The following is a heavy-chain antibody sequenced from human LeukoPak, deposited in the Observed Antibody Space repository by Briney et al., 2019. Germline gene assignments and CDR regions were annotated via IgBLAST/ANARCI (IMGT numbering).Heavy chain of an antibody. V-gene: IGHV4-39*01. J-gene: IGHJ2*01. CDR1: GGSISSSSSY. CDR2: SYYSGST. D-gene: IGHD3-22*01. CDR3: ARYESSAYGIDV. Sequence: SETLSLTCTVSGGSISSSSSYWVWIRQPPGMGLEWIGSSYYSGSTYSNPSLKSRVTISVDTSKNQFSLKVSSVAAADTAVYYCARYESSAYGIDVWGRGTLVTVSS.